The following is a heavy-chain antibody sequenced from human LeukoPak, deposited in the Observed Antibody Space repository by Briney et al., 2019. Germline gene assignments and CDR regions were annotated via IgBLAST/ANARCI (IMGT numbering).Heavy chain of an antibody. D-gene: IGHD3-22*01. Sequence: AGGSLRLSCAASGFTVSSNYMSCVRQAPGKGLEWVSVIYSGGSTYYADSVKGRFTISRDNSKNTLYLQMNSLRAEDTAVYYCARDGGAMIVVVMFDYWGQGTLVTVSS. CDR2: IYSGGST. J-gene: IGHJ4*02. V-gene: IGHV3-66*02. CDR3: ARDGGAMIVVVMFDY. CDR1: GFTVSSNY.